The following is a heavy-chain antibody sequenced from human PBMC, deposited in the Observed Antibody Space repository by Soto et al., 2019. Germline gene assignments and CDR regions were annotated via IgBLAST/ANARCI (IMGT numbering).Heavy chain of an antibody. CDR3: AKLKGGLGRFYGLDA. J-gene: IGHJ6*02. CDR2: MTGGGTT. CDR1: GFTFKNYA. D-gene: IGHD3-3*01. V-gene: IGHV3-23*01. Sequence: GSLRLSCRASGFTFKNYAMTWVRKCPGKGLQWVSLMTGGGTTDYADSAKGRFIISRDNSKNTLSLQMHNLRADDTALYYCAKLKGGLGRFYGLDAWGQGTMVTVSS.